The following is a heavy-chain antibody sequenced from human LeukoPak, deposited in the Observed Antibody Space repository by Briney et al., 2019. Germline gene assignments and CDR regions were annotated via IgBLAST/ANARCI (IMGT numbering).Heavy chain of an antibody. CDR2: MYDSGST. CDR3: ARGITMVRGVNFDY. Sequence: SETLSLTCTVSGGSISSYYWSWIRQPPGKGLELIGYMYDSGSTNYNPSLKSRVTISVDTSKNQFSLKLSSVTAADTAVYYCARGITMVRGVNFDYWGQGTLVTVSS. V-gene: IGHV4-59*12. CDR1: GGSISSYY. D-gene: IGHD3-10*01. J-gene: IGHJ4*02.